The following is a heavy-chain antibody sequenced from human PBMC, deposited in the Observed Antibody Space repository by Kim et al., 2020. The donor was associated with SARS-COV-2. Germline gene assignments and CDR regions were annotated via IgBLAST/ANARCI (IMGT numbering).Heavy chain of an antibody. Sequence: GGSLRLSCAASGFTFSSYAMSWVRQAPGKGLEWVSAISGSGGSTYYADSVKGRFTISRDNSKNTLYLQMNSLRAEDTAVYYCAKDLVSSSTGVYYYGMDVLGQETTGTVSS. CDR1: GFTFSSYA. CDR2: ISGSGGST. D-gene: IGHD6-6*01. V-gene: IGHV3-23*01. J-gene: IGHJ6*02. CDR3: AKDLVSSSTGVYYYGMDV.